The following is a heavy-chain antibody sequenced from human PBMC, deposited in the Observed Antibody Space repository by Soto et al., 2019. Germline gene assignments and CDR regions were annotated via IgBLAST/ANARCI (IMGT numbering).Heavy chain of an antibody. J-gene: IGHJ4*02. CDR1: GFTFNTYG. CDR3: AKSPNFYCSSPNCYKYYFDH. D-gene: IGHD2-2*02. CDR2: ISYDGSEK. V-gene: IGHV3-30*18. Sequence: GGSLRLSCAASGFTFNTYGMHWVRQAPGKGLEWVAVISYDGSEKYYVDSVKGRFTISKDNSKNTLYLQMNSLRPEDTTVYYCAKSPNFYCSSPNCYKYYFDHWGQGTRVTVSS.